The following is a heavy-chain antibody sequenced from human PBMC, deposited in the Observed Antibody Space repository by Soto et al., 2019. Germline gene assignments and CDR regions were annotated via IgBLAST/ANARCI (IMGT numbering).Heavy chain of an antibody. V-gene: IGHV3-73*01. CDR2: IRNKANSYET. J-gene: IGHJ4*02. CDR3: TRPSHDTSSYFQHEAYYFDF. D-gene: IGHD3-10*01. Sequence: GGSLRLSRAASGFTFSSYGMHLVRQASGKGPEWVGRIRNKANSYETAYSASVRGRFTISRDDSKNTAYLQMNSLKTEDTALYYCTRPSHDTSSYFQHEAYYFDFWGPGTLVTVSS. CDR1: GFTFSSYG.